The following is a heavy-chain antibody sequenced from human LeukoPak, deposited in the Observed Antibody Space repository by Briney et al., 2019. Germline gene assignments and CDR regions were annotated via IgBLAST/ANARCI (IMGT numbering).Heavy chain of an antibody. CDR3: AKIAFYYDTSRLAFDI. V-gene: IGHV3-23*01. J-gene: IGHJ3*02. CDR1: GFIFNTYA. D-gene: IGHD3-22*01. Sequence: GGSLRLSCTASGFIFNTYAMNWVRQAPGKGLEWVSSITGSGGSTYYADSVKGRSTISRDNSRTTLYLQMMSLRAEDTAVYFCAKIAFYYDTSRLAFDIWGHGTMVTVSS. CDR2: ITGSGGST.